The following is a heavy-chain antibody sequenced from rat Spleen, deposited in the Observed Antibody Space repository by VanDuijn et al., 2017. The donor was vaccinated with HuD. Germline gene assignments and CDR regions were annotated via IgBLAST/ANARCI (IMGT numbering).Heavy chain of an antibody. D-gene: IGHD1-4*01. CDR3: IRESLPGYNSHWFVY. CDR1: GFSLTSYH. Sequence: QVQLKESGPGLVQPSQTLSLTCTVSGFSLTSYHVSWVRQSPGKGLEWMGVMWTGGSTAYNSPLKSRLSISRDTSKNKVFLKMNSLQTEDTAIYFCIRESLPGYNSHWFVYWGQGTLVTVSS. V-gene: IGHV2-43*01. CDR2: MWTGGST. J-gene: IGHJ3*01.